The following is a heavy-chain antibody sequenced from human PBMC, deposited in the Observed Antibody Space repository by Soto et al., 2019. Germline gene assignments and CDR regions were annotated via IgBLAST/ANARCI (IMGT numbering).Heavy chain of an antibody. D-gene: IGHD2-15*01. Sequence: PGGSLRLSCAASGFTFNTYAMSWVRQAPGKGLEWVAGIGGGDTHYADSVTGRFTISRDDSKSTASLQMNSLRVEDTAVYYCAKDRMNFNSVWDPFDAWGQGTLVTVSS. J-gene: IGHJ3*01. CDR1: GFTFNTYA. CDR2: IGGGDT. CDR3: AKDRMNFNSVWDPFDA. V-gene: IGHV3-23*01.